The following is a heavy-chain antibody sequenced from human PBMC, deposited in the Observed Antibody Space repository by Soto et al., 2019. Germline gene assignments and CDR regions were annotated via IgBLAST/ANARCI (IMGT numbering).Heavy chain of an antibody. Sequence: QVQLQESGPGLVKPSETLSLTCTVSGGSMSGFYWSWMRQPPGEGLGWIGHFYYSGGTNYNPSPRSPVTISADMSKNQFSLSLSSVTAAATAVYYCARMPMETNGNHGWFDPWGQGTLVTVSS. J-gene: IGHJ5*02. CDR1: GGSMSGFY. CDR3: ARMPMETNGNHGWFDP. V-gene: IGHV4-59*01. D-gene: IGHD1-20*01. CDR2: FYYSGGT.